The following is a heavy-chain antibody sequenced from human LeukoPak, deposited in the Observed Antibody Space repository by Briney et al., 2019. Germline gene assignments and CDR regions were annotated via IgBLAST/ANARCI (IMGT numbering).Heavy chain of an antibody. Sequence: SETLSLTCTVSGDSVSSYYWSWIRQPPGKRLEWIGCIYYSESATYNPSLKSRVTISLDTSKNQFFLKLSPVTAADTAVYYCARGPYGSGSYYWGQGTLVTVSS. J-gene: IGHJ4*02. CDR3: ARGPYGSGSYY. D-gene: IGHD3-10*01. V-gene: IGHV4-59*02. CDR2: IYYSESA. CDR1: GDSVSSYY.